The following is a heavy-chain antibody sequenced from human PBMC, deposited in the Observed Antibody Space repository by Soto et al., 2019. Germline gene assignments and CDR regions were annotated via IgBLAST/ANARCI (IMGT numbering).Heavy chain of an antibody. Sequence: QVQLVQSGAEVKKPGYSVKVSCKASGGTFSSYAISWVRQAPGQGLEWMGGIIPTFGTANYAQKFQGRVTITADESTSTAYMERSSLRSEDTAVYYCASPAGRYNWNDVGYYFAYWGQGTLVTVSS. J-gene: IGHJ4*02. V-gene: IGHV1-69*01. CDR1: GGTFSSYA. D-gene: IGHD1-20*01. CDR3: ASPAGRYNWNDVGYYFAY. CDR2: IIPTFGTA.